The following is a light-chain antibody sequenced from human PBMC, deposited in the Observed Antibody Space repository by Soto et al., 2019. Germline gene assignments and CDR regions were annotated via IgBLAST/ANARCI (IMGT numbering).Light chain of an antibody. CDR3: HQYGDSPQT. CDR2: GAS. V-gene: IGKV3-20*01. J-gene: IGKJ1*01. CDR1: QNISNY. Sequence: EIVLTQYPATLSLSPGIRATLSCRASQNISNYLFWYQQKPGQAPRLLIYGASNRATGIPDRFSGSGSATDFTLTISRLEPEDFAVYYCHQYGDSPQTFGQGTKVDIK.